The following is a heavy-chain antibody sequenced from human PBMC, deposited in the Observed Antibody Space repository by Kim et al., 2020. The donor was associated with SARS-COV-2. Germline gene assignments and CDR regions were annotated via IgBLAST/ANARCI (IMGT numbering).Heavy chain of an antibody. CDR3: TTGLFPSSSWYYYYYGMDV. V-gene: IGHV3-15*01. CDR2: IKSKTDGGTT. CDR1: GFTFSNAW. Sequence: GGSLRLSCAASGFTFSNAWMSWVRQAPGKGLEWVGRIKSKTDGGTTDYAAPVKGRFTISRDDSKNTLYLQMNSLKTEDTAVYYCTTGLFPSSSWYYYYYGMDVWGQGTTVTVSS. J-gene: IGHJ6*02. D-gene: IGHD6-13*01.